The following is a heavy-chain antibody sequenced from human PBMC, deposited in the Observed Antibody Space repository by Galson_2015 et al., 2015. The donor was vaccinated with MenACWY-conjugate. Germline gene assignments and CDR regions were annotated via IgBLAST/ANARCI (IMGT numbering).Heavy chain of an antibody. V-gene: IGHV3-23*01. J-gene: IGHJ3*02. CDR3: AKEKAGAGVGAFDI. D-gene: IGHD2-8*01. Sequence: ITGSGDGTSYADSVKGRFTISRDNSKNTVFLQTNTLGADDTAIYYCAKEKAGAGVGAFDIWGQGTTVTVSS. CDR2: ITGSGDGT.